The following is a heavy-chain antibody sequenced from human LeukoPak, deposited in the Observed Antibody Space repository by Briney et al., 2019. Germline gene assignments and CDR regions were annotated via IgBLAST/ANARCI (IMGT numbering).Heavy chain of an antibody. CDR1: GFTFSSEP. Sequence: GGSLRLSCATSGFTFSSEPMNWVRQAPGKGLEWVAHIRSGGDDIHYVDSVKGRFTISRDNAKNSLYLQMNSLRAENTAIYYCARDSGYYGLFNYWGQGTLVTVSS. V-gene: IGHV3-21*05. CDR2: IRSGGDDI. J-gene: IGHJ4*02. D-gene: IGHD3-22*01. CDR3: ARDSGYYGLFNY.